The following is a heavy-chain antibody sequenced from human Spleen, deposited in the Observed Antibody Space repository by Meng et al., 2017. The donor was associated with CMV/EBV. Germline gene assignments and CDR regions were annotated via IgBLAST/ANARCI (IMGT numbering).Heavy chain of an antibody. CDR2: TYYRSKWYN. V-gene: IGHV6-1*01. Sequence: HVLLLKVGAGLLKPSQDISLTCASSADSVSKTGAAWNWVRQSTSRGLEWLGRTYYRSKWYNEYAESVKSRITINPDTSKNQFSLQLKSVTLEDTAVYYCARDPEYSYSILDTWGQGTLVTVSS. CDR3: ARDPEYSYSILDT. D-gene: IGHD2/OR15-2a*01. J-gene: IGHJ5*02. CDR1: ADSVSKTGAA.